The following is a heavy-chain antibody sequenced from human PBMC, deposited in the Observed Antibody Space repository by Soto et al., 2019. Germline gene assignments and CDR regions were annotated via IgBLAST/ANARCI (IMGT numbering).Heavy chain of an antibody. J-gene: IGHJ6*02. D-gene: IGHD5-18*01. CDR2: IIPIFGTA. V-gene: IGHV1-69*13. CDR1: GGTFSSYA. CDR3: ARISSVDPYGYVNGGLDV. Sequence: GASVKVSCQASGGTFSSYAISWVRQAPGQGLEWMGGIIPIFGTANYAQKFQGRVTITADESTSTAYMELSSLRSEDTAVYFCARISSVDPYGYVNGGLDVWGQGTTVTVAS.